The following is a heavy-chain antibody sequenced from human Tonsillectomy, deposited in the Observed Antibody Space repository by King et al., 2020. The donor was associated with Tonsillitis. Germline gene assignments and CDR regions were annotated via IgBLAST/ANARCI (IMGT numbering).Heavy chain of an antibody. Sequence: VQLQQSGPGLVKPSQTLSLTCAISGDSVSSNSAAWNWIRQSPSRGLEWLGRTYYRSKWYNDYAVSVKSRITINPDTSKNQFSLQLNSVTPEDTAVYYCARGGVGQCLVRLYYFDYWGQGTLVTVSS. CDR1: GDSVSSNSAA. D-gene: IGHD6-19*01. V-gene: IGHV6-1*01. J-gene: IGHJ4*02. CDR3: ARGGVGQCLVRLYYFDY. CDR2: TYYRSKWYN.